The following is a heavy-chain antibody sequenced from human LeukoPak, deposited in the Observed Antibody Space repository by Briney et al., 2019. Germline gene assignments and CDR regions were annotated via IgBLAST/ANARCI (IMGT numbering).Heavy chain of an antibody. CDR1: GGSFSGYY. V-gene: IGHV4-34*01. J-gene: IGHJ4*02. CDR3: ARDEFD. CDR2: INHSGST. Sequence: SETLSLTCAVYGGSFSGYYWSWIRQPPGKGLEWIGEINHSGSTNYNPSLKSRVTMSVDTSKNQFSLKVNSMTAADTAVYYCARDEFDWGQGTLVTVSS.